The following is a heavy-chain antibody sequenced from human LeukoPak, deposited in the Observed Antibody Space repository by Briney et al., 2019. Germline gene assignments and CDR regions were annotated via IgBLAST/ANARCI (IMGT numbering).Heavy chain of an antibody. D-gene: IGHD3-10*01. V-gene: IGHV5-51*01. CDR2: MFPGDSST. CDR3: ARQLMAPGFDF. Sequence: GESLKISCKCSGYSFIHYWIGWVRQTPGRGLEWMGIMFPGDSSTRYSPSFQGQVTFSADTSKTTAYLEWTSLKASDTARYFCARQLMAPGFDFWGQRTQVTVSS. J-gene: IGHJ4*02. CDR1: GYSFIHYW.